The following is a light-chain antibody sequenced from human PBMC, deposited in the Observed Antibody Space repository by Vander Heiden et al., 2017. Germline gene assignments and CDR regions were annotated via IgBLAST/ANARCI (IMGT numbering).Light chain of an antibody. CDR1: SGSIASNY. J-gene: IGLJ2*01. CDR2: EDN. Sequence: NFMLTQPHSVSESPGSTVTISCTRSSGSIASNYVQWYHQRPGSSPTAVIYEDNQIPSGVPDRFSGSIDSSSNSASLTISGLKTEDEADYYCQSYDSSNVVFGGGTKLTVL. V-gene: IGLV6-57*01. CDR3: QSYDSSNVV.